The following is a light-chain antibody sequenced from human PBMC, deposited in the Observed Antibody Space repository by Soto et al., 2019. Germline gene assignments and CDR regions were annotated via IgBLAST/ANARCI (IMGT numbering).Light chain of an antibody. V-gene: IGKV1-39*01. J-gene: IGKJ5*01. CDR2: AAS. CDR1: QSISTF. Sequence: DIQMTQSPASLSASVGDRVTITCRASQSISTFVYWYQQKPGKAPKLLIYAASSLQSGVPSRFSGSGSGTDFTLTISSLQPEDFATYYCQQSYSTPRSFGQGTRLEIK. CDR3: QQSYSTPRS.